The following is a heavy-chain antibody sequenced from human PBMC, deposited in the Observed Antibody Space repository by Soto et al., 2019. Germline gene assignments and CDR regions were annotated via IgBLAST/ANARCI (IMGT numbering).Heavy chain of an antibody. CDR1: DVSISSRVDY. CDR2: IYYSGST. Sequence: PSETLSLTWHVSDVSISSRVDYWSWIHPHPGKGLEWIGYIYYSGSTYYNPSLKSRVTISVDTSKNQFSLKLSSVTAADTAVYYCARELVAAGPREGDAFDIWGQGTMVTVSS. D-gene: IGHD2-15*01. V-gene: IGHV4-31*02. CDR3: ARELVAAGPREGDAFDI. J-gene: IGHJ3*02.